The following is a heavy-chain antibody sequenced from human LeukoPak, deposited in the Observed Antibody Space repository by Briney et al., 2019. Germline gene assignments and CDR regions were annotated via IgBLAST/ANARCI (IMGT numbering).Heavy chain of an antibody. CDR2: IYHSGST. V-gene: IGHV4-30-2*01. Sequence: PSETLSLTCTVSGGSISSGGYYWSWIRQPPGKGLEWIGYIYHSGSTYYNPSLKSRVTISVDRSKNQFSLKLSSVTAADTAVYYCARDRGYSYGFFDYWGQGTLVTVSS. CDR1: GGSISSGGYY. CDR3: ARDRGYSYGFFDY. J-gene: IGHJ4*02. D-gene: IGHD5-18*01.